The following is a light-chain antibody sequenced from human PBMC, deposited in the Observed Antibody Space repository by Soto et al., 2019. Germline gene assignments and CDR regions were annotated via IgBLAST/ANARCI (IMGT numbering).Light chain of an antibody. V-gene: IGKV3-20*01. CDR1: QSVNSNS. CDR3: QQYDTSPQVMYT. Sequence: EILLTQSPATLSLSPGERATLSCRASQSVNSNSLAWYQQKPGQAPRFLIYGASSRATGISDRFSGSGSGADFTLTISRLEPEDFAVYYCQQYDTSPQVMYTFGQGTKLEIK. CDR2: GAS. J-gene: IGKJ2*01.